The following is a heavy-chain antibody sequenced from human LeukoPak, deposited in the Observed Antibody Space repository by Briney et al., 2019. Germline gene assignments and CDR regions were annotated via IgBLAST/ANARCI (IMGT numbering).Heavy chain of an antibody. D-gene: IGHD5-24*01. Sequence: GKPLQSSCKSSGDSFTIYRIAWVRQMPGKGLEWMGITYLGDSQTRYSPSFQGQVTISADKSISTAYLQWSSLKASDTAMYYCARRRQDGYNEFDYWGQGTLVTV. CDR1: GDSFTIYR. J-gene: IGHJ4*02. CDR2: TYLGDSQT. CDR3: ARRRQDGYNEFDY. V-gene: IGHV5-51*01.